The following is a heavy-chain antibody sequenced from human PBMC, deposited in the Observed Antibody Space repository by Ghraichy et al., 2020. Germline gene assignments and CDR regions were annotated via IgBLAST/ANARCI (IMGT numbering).Heavy chain of an antibody. Sequence: SETLSLTCTVSGGSISSSSYYWGWIRQPPGKGLEWIGSIYYSGSSYYNPSLKSRVTISVDTSKNQFSLKLSSVTAADTAVYYCARHKDGDYYYYGMDVWGQGTTVTVSS. CDR3: ARHKDGDYYYYGMDV. CDR2: IYYSGSS. V-gene: IGHV4-39*01. J-gene: IGHJ6*02. CDR1: GGSISSSSYY. D-gene: IGHD2-8*01.